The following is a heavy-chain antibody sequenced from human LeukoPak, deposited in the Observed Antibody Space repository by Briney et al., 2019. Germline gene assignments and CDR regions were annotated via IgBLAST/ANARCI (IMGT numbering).Heavy chain of an antibody. CDR2: IKQDGREK. V-gene: IGHV3-7*01. Sequence: GGSLRLSCAASGFTFSSYWMSWVRQAPGKGLEWVANIKQDGREKYYVDSVKGRFTISRDNAKNSLYLQMNSLRAEDTAVYYCASRHSSSWFSGFGYWGQGTLVTVSS. CDR3: ASRHSSSWFSGFGY. D-gene: IGHD6-13*01. J-gene: IGHJ4*02. CDR1: GFTFSSYW.